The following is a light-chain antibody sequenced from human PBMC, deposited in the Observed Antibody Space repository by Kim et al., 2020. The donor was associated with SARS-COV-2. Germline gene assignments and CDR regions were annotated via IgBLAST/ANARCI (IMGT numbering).Light chain of an antibody. CDR2: TAS. J-gene: IGKJ2*03. CDR1: QSIRSY. V-gene: IGKV1-39*01. CDR3: QQTFSIPYS. Sequence: SASVGDRVTITCRARQSIRSYLNWYQQRPGKAPKALIYTASTLHSGVPSRFSGSGSGTDFTFTISSLQPEDCGTYYCQQTFSIPYSFGQGTKLEI.